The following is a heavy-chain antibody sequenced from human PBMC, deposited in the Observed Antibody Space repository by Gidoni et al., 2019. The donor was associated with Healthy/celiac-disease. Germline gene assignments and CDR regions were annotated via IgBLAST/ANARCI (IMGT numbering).Heavy chain of an antibody. Sequence: QVQLQESGPGLVKPSETLSLTCTVSGGPISSYYWSWIRQPAGKGLEWIGRIYTSGSPNYNPSLKSRVTMSVDTSKHQFSLKLSSVTAADTAVYYCARGYGDYPKVFDLWGRGTLVTVSS. V-gene: IGHV4-4*07. CDR1: GGPISSYY. J-gene: IGHJ2*01. CDR3: ARGYGDYPKVFDL. D-gene: IGHD4-17*01. CDR2: IYTSGSP.